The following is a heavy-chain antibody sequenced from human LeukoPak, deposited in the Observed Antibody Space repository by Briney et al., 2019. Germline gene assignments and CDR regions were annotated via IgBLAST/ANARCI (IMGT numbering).Heavy chain of an antibody. Sequence: SETLSLTCAVYGGSFSGYYWSWIRQPPGKGLEWIGEINHSGSTNYNPSLKSRVTISVDTSKNQFSLKLSSVTAADTAVYYCARGPRDIGRGPTTEAENDYWGQGTLVTVPS. J-gene: IGHJ4*02. V-gene: IGHV4-34*01. D-gene: IGHD2-15*01. CDR2: INHSGST. CDR1: GGSFSGYY. CDR3: ARGPRDIGRGPTTEAENDY.